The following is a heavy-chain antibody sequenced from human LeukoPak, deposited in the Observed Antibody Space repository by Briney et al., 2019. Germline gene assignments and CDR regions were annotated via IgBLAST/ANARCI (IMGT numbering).Heavy chain of an antibody. V-gene: IGHV3-48*03. CDR1: GFTFSSYE. D-gene: IGHD3-9*01. J-gene: IGHJ4*02. CDR3: ARDTWVLTGPHLDY. Sequence: GGSLRLSCAASGFTFSSYEMNWVRQAPGKGLEWVSYISSSGSTIYYADSVKGRFTISRDNAKNSLYLQMNSLRAEDTAVYYCARDTWVLTGPHLDYWGQGTLVTVSS. CDR2: ISSSGSTI.